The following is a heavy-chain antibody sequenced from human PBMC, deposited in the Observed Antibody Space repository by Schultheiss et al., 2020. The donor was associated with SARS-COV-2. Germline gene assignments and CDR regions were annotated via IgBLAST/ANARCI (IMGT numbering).Heavy chain of an antibody. CDR1: GFTFSSYG. D-gene: IGHD4-11*01. Sequence: GGSLRLSCAASGFTFSSYGMHWVRQAPGKGLEWVAVISYDGSNKYYADSVKGRFTISRDNSKNTLYLQMNSLRAEDTAVYYCARGPTVTTTTGGYWGQGTLVTVSS. J-gene: IGHJ4*02. CDR3: ARGPTVTTTTGGY. V-gene: IGHV3-30*03. CDR2: ISYDGSNK.